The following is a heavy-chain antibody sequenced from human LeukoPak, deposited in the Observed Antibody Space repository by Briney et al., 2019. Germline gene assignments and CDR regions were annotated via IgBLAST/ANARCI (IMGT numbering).Heavy chain of an antibody. V-gene: IGHV3-66*01. CDR3: ARVMSGYYVVLDI. Sequence: PGGSLRLSCAASGFTVSSNYMSWVRQAPGKGLEWVSAIYSGGSTYYADSVKGRFTVSRDNAKNILYLQMNSLRAEDTAVYYCARVMSGYYVVLDIWGQGTMVTVSS. J-gene: IGHJ3*02. D-gene: IGHD3-3*01. CDR1: GFTVSSNY. CDR2: IYSGGST.